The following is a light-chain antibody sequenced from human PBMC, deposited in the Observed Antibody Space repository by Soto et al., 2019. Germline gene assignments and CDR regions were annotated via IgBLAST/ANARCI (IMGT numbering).Light chain of an antibody. CDR2: SNN. Sequence: QSVLTQPPSASGTPGQRVTISCSGSSSNIGSNSVIWFQHLPGTAPKLLINSNNQRPSGVPDRFSGSESGTSASLAIRGLQSEHEADYYCAAWDGSLGGLLFGGGTQLTVL. J-gene: IGLJ3*02. CDR3: AAWDGSLGGLL. CDR1: SSNIGSNS. V-gene: IGLV1-44*01.